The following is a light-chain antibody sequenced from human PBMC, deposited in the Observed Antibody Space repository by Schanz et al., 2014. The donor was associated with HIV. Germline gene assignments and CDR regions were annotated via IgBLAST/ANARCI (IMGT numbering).Light chain of an antibody. CDR2: AAS. CDR3: LQYNDDVYT. Sequence: DIQMTQSPSSLSASVGDRVTLTCRASQTISNSLAWYQQRPGKAPKVLIYAASSLQRGAPSRFSGSGSGTEFTLTISSLQPGDFATYYCLQYNDDVYTFGQGTKLEIK. V-gene: IGKV1-16*01. J-gene: IGKJ2*01. CDR1: QTISNS.